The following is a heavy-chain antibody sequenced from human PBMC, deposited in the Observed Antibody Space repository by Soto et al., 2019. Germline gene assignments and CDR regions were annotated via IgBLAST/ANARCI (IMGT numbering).Heavy chain of an antibody. CDR3: AKTIRGGYSSSWYYFDY. CDR1: GYTFTSYG. J-gene: IGHJ4*02. Sequence: ASVKVSCKASGYTFTSYGISWVRQAPGQGLEWMGWINPYNGNTKYAQKLQGRVTMTTDTSTSTAYMELRSLRAEDTAVYYCAKTIRGGYSSSWYYFDYWGQGTLVTVSS. V-gene: IGHV1-18*01. CDR2: INPYNGNT. D-gene: IGHD6-13*01.